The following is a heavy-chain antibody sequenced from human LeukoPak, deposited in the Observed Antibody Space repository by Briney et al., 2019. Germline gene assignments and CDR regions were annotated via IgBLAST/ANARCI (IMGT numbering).Heavy chain of an antibody. CDR2: IYTSGST. Sequence: SETLSLTCIVTGGSISNFYWAWIRQPAGKGLEWIGRIYTSGSTNYNPSLESRVTMSVDTSKNQFSLKLSSVTAADTAVYYCARAESEEFPDAFDIWGQGTMVTVSS. CDR3: ARAESEEFPDAFDI. CDR1: GGSISNFY. V-gene: IGHV4-4*07. D-gene: IGHD3-10*01. J-gene: IGHJ3*02.